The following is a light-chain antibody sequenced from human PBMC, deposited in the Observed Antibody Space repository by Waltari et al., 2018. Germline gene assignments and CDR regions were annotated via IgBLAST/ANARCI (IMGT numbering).Light chain of an antibody. CDR3: QQCDGSPYT. V-gene: IGKV3-20*01. CDR1: PGLSSDC. Sequence: EIVLTQSPGTLSLSPGQRATLSCRASPGLSSDCFAWYQQKPGQAPRLPIYSTSTRITGVPDRFSASGSGTDFTLTISRLEPEDFAVYYCQQCDGSPYTFGQGTKLEIK. CDR2: STS. J-gene: IGKJ2*01.